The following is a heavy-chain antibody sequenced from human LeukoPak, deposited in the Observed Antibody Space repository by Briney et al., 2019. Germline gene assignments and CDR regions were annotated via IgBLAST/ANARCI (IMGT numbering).Heavy chain of an antibody. CDR3: ARHISSGGTYAHFDY. CDR2: TFPMFGTS. J-gene: IGHJ4*02. CDR1: RDTFNDYA. Sequence: SVKVSCKASRDTFNDYAITWVRQAPGQRPEWMGGTFPMFGTSTYAQKFQGRITITTDESTTTAYMELPSLTSEDTAVYYCARHISSGGTYAHFDYWGQGTLVTVSS. V-gene: IGHV1-69*05. D-gene: IGHD1-26*01.